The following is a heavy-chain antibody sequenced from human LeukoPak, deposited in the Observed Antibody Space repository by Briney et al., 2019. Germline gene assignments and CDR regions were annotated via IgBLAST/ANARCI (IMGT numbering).Heavy chain of an antibody. V-gene: IGHV3-66*01. CDR1: GISVNDNF. Sequence: GGSLRLSCAASGISVNDNFLSWVRQSPEKGLQWLSIIHPDGTIRYADSVKGRFTISRDISRNTLYLQMNSLRAEDTAVYYCARGGLDESFQYWGQGTLVTVST. D-gene: IGHD6-25*01. CDR3: ARGGLDESFQY. J-gene: IGHJ1*01. CDR2: IHPDGTI.